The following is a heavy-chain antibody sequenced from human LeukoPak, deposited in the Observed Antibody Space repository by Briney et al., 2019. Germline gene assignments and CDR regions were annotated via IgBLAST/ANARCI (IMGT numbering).Heavy chain of an antibody. CDR2: INPYSGDT. Sequence: ASVKVSCKASGYSFTGYYMHWVRQAPGQGLEWMAWINPYSGDTVYAQKFQGRVTMTRDTSISTAYMELSRLRSDDTAVYYCARDGWGAAAGTCWFDPWGQGTLVTVSS. V-gene: IGHV1-2*02. CDR3: ARDGWGAAAGTCWFDP. J-gene: IGHJ5*02. D-gene: IGHD6-13*01. CDR1: GYSFTGYY.